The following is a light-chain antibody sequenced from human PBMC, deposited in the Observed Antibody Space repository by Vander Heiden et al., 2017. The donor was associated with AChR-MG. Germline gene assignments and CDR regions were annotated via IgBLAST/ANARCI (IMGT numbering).Light chain of an antibody. CDR1: QSLSNN. J-gene: IGKJ5*01. CDR2: GAS. Sequence: EIVMTQSPATLSVSPGERATLSCRASQSLSNNLAWYQQKPGQAPRLLISGASTRAIGIPARFSGSGSGTEFTLTISSLQSEDFAVYYCQQYNDWPITFGLGTRLEIK. CDR3: QQYNDWPIT. V-gene: IGKV3-15*01.